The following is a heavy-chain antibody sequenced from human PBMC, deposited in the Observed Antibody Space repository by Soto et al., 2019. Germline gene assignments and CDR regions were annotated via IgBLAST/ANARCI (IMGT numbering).Heavy chain of an antibody. D-gene: IGHD2-15*01. CDR1: VFTFSSYA. CDR3: MVAATLVY. Sequence: PGGSLRLSCAASVFTFSSYAMHWVRQAPGKGLEWVAVISYDGSNKYYADSVKGRFTISRDNSKNTLYLQMNSLRAEDTAVYYCMVAATLVYWGQGTLVTVSS. CDR2: ISYDGSNK. J-gene: IGHJ4*02. V-gene: IGHV3-30-3*01.